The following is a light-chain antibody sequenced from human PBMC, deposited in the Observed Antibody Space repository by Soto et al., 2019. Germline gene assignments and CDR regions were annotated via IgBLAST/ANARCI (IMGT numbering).Light chain of an antibody. V-gene: IGLV2-8*01. J-gene: IGLJ1*01. CDR2: EVA. CDR3: SSYGGSNNYV. CDR1: SSDVGAYDY. Sequence: QSALSQPPSASGSPGQSVTISCTGTSSDVGAYDYVSWYQQHPGKAPKLMIYEVAKRPSGVPDRFSGSKSGYTASLTVSGLQAEDEADYYCSSYGGSNNYVFGTGTKVTV.